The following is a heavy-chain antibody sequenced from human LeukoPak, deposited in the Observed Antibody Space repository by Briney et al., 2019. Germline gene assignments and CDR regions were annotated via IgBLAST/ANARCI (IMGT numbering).Heavy chain of an antibody. CDR3: AKASRGGYEYYFDY. Sequence: GGSLRLSCAASGFTFSSYAMSWVRQAPGKGLEWVSGISDSGGSTYYADSVKGRFTISRDNSKNTLYLQMNSLRADDTAVYYCAKASRGGYEYYFDYWGQGTLVTVSS. D-gene: IGHD2-15*01. J-gene: IGHJ4*02. CDR1: GFTFSSYA. CDR2: ISDSGGST. V-gene: IGHV3-23*01.